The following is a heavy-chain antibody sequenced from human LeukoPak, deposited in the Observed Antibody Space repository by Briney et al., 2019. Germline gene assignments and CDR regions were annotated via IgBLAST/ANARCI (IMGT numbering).Heavy chain of an antibody. D-gene: IGHD2-8*01. CDR3: ATDPYCTNGVCLSA. Sequence: ASVKVSCKVSGYTLTELSMHWVRQAPGKGLEWMGGFDPEDGETIYARKFQGRVTMTEDTSTDTAYMELSSLRSEDTAVYYCATDPYCTNGVCLSAWGQGTLVTVSS. V-gene: IGHV1-24*01. J-gene: IGHJ5*02. CDR1: GYTLTELS. CDR2: FDPEDGET.